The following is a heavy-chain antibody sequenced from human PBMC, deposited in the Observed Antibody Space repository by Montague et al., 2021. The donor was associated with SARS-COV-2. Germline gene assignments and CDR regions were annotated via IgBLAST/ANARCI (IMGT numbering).Heavy chain of an antibody. CDR2: IYYSGST. V-gene: IGHV4-59*04. J-gene: IGHJ4*02. D-gene: IGHD3-16*01. CDR1: GGSISSYY. CDR3: ARHPLRMITFGGVMGFDY. Sequence: SETLSLTCTVSGGSISSYYWSWIRQPPGKGLEWIGYIYYSGSTYYNPSLKSRVTISVDTSKNQFSLKLSSVTAADTAVYYCARHPLRMITFGGVMGFDYWGQGTLVTVSS.